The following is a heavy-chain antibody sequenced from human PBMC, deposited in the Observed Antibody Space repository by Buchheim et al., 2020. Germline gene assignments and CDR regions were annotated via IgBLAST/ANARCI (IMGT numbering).Heavy chain of an antibody. D-gene: IGHD3-3*01. CDR2: IYYSGST. CDR1: GGSISSSSYY. J-gene: IGHJ6*02. Sequence: QLQLQESGPGLVKPSETLSLTCTVSGGSISSSSYYWGWIRQPPGKGLEWIGSIYYSGSTYYNPSLKSRVTISVDTSKNQFSLKLSSVTAADTAVYYCASEFRLRFLESYWVGMDVWGQGTT. CDR3: ASEFRLRFLESYWVGMDV. V-gene: IGHV4-39*01.